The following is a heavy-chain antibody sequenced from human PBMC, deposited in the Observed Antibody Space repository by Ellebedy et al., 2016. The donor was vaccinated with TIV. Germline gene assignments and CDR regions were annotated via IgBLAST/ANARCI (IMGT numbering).Heavy chain of an antibody. CDR3: ARNFRVGSMNYFDS. V-gene: IGHV3-48*02. D-gene: IGHD1-26*01. Sequence: GESLKISCATSGFTFTAYSLNWVRQATGKGLEWLSYIDRTGTIIYYADSVKGRFTTSTDTAKNSLFLQMNSLRDEDAAVYYCARNFRVGSMNYFDSWGQGTLVAVSS. CDR2: IDRTGTII. CDR1: GFTFTAYS. J-gene: IGHJ4*02.